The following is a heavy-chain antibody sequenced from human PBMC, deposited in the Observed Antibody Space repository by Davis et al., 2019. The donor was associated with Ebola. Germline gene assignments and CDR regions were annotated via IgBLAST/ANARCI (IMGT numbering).Heavy chain of an antibody. J-gene: IGHJ6*02. D-gene: IGHD3-3*01. Sequence: SVKVSCKASGGTFSSYAISWVRQAPGQGLEWMGGIIPIFGTANYAQKFQGRVTITADKSTSTAYMELRSLRSDDTAVYYCARDKEGLSYYYYGMDVWGQGTTVTVSS. CDR1: GGTFSSYA. CDR2: IIPIFGTA. V-gene: IGHV1-69*06. CDR3: ARDKEGLSYYYYGMDV.